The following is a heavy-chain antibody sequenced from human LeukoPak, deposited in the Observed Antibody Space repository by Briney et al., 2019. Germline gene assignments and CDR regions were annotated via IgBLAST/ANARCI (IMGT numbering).Heavy chain of an antibody. CDR2: IYYSGST. CDR1: GGSISSSSYY. D-gene: IGHD3/OR15-3a*01. Sequence: SETLSLTCTVSGGSISSSSYYWGWIRQPPGKGLEWIGSIYYSGSTYYNPPLKSRVTISVDTSKNQFSLKLSSVTAADTAVYYCARHPKGTDWFDPWGQGTLVTVSS. J-gene: IGHJ5*02. V-gene: IGHV4-39*01. CDR3: ARHPKGTDWFDP.